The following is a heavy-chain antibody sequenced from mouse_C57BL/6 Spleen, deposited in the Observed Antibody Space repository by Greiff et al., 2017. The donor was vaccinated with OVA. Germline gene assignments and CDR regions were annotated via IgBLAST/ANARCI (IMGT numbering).Heavy chain of an antibody. Sequence: EVQVVESGGGLVQPKGSLKLSCAASGFSFNTYAMNWVRQAPGKGLEWVARIRSKSNNYATYYADSVKDRFTISRDDSESMLYLQMNNLKTEDTAMYYCVRQDYDYDGAYWGQGTLVTVSA. CDR1: GFSFNTYA. CDR3: VRQDYDYDGAY. J-gene: IGHJ3*01. V-gene: IGHV10-1*01. CDR2: IRSKSNNYAT. D-gene: IGHD2-4*01.